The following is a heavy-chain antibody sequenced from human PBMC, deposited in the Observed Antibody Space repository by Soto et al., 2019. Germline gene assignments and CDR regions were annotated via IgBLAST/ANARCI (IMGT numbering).Heavy chain of an antibody. CDR2: IYYTGST. CDR1: CGSISSSY. Sequence: LSLTCTVSCGSISSSYWSWIRQPPGNGLEWIGYIYYTGSTNYNPSLKSRVTISVDTSKNHFSLKLSSVTAADTAVYYCAREKYYFGSGTLSGMDVWGQGTTVTVSS. D-gene: IGHD3-10*01. J-gene: IGHJ6*02. CDR3: AREKYYFGSGTLSGMDV. V-gene: IGHV4-59*01.